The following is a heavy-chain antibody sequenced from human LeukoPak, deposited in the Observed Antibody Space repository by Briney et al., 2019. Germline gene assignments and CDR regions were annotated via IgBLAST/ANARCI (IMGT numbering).Heavy chain of an antibody. CDR2: ISPSGDST. J-gene: IGHJ4*02. Sequence: GGSLRLSCAASGFTFSSSYMHWVRQAPGKGLEYVSAISPSGDSTYYKNSMKGRFTISRDNSKNTLFLQMGSLTAEDMAVYYCARGLYYGSGQYYFDYWGQGTLVTVSS. V-gene: IGHV3-64*01. CDR1: GFTFSSSY. CDR3: ARGLYYGSGQYYFDY. D-gene: IGHD3-10*01.